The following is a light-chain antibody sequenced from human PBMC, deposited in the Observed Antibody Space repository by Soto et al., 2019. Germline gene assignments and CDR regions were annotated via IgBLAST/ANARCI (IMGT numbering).Light chain of an antibody. CDR2: DAS. J-gene: IGKJ5*01. CDR3: QQRTDWPTIT. Sequence: EIVLTQSPATLSLSPGERATLSCGASQSVRTVLAWYQQTPGQAPRLLIYDASTRATGVPARFSGSGSGTDFTLTISNLESEDFGVYYCQQRTDWPTITFGQGTRLDIK. V-gene: IGKV3-11*01. CDR1: QSVRTV.